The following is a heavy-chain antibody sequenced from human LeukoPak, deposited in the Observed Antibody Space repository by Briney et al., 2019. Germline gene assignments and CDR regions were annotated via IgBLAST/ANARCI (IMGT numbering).Heavy chain of an antibody. CDR3: ARDYCSGGSCNFDY. D-gene: IGHD2-15*01. J-gene: IGHJ4*02. CDR2: IYYSGST. CDR1: GGSFSGYY. Sequence: SETLSLTCAVYGGSFSGYYWSWIRQPPGKGLEWIGYIYYSGSTYYNPSLKSRVTISVDTSKNPFSLKLSSVTAADTAVYYCARDYCSGGSCNFDYWGQGTLVTVSS. V-gene: IGHV4-34*01.